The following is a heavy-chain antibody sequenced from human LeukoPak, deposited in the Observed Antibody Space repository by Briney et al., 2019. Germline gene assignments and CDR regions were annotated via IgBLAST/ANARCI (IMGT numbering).Heavy chain of an antibody. J-gene: IGHJ5*02. D-gene: IGHD3-3*01. Sequence: GGSLRLSCAASGFTFSSYGMHWVRQAPGKGLEWVAFIRYDGSNKYYADSVKGRFTISRDNSKNTLYLQMNSLRAEDTAVYYCAKSFQSGGDFWPEDWFDPWGQGTLVTVSS. CDR1: GFTFSSYG. CDR2: IRYDGSNK. CDR3: AKSFQSGGDFWPEDWFDP. V-gene: IGHV3-30*02.